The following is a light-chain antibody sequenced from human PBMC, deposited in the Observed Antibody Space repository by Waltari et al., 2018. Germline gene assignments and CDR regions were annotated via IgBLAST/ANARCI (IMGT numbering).Light chain of an antibody. J-gene: IGKJ1*01. CDR2: HAS. CDR3: HQYVESPAT. V-gene: IGKV3-20*01. CDR1: QSFSTY. Sequence: SATVSCWASQSFSTYLAWSQQKPGQAPRLLIYHASTRATGIPDRFSGSGSGTDFSLTISRLEPEDFAMYYCHQYVESPATFGQGTKVEIK.